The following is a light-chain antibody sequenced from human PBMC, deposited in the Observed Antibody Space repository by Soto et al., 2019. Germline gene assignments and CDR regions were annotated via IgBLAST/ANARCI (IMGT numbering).Light chain of an antibody. CDR3: QQLFIYPPT. CDR1: QAIINY. V-gene: IGKV1-9*01. J-gene: IGKJ3*01. Sequence: IQLTQSPSSLSASVGDRVTITCRASQAIINYLAWYQQKPGKAPQLLIYGASTLQSGVPSRFSGSGSGTHFTPTVSSLQPEDFATYYCQQLFIYPPTFGPGTKVDIK. CDR2: GAS.